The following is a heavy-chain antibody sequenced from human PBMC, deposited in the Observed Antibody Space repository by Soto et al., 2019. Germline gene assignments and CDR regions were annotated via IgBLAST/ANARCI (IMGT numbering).Heavy chain of an antibody. Sequence: SETLSLTCSVSSGSIGSGGYSWSWIRQPPGKGLEWIGYIYHSGSTYYNPSLKSRVTISVDRSKNQFSLKLSSVTAADTAVYYCARVPDRWGQGTLVTVSS. CDR3: ARVPDR. J-gene: IGHJ5*02. CDR2: IYHSGST. CDR1: SGSIGSGGYS. D-gene: IGHD2-2*01. V-gene: IGHV4-30-2*01.